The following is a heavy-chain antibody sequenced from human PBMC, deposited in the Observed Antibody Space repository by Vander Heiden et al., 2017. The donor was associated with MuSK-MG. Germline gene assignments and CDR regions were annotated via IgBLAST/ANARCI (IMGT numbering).Heavy chain of an antibody. Sequence: EVQLLESGGGLVQPGGSLRLSCAASGFTFSSYAMSWVRQAPGKGLEWVSAISGSGGSTDDADSVKGRFTISRDNSKNTMYLKMKRLRAEDTAVYDCAKSVWWLGVWGQGTTVTVSS. CDR2: ISGSGGST. CDR3: AKSVWWLGV. J-gene: IGHJ6*02. V-gene: IGHV3-23*01. D-gene: IGHD6-19*01. CDR1: GFTFSSYA.